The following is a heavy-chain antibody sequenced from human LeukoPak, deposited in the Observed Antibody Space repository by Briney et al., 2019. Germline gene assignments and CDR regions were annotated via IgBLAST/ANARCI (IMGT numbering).Heavy chain of an antibody. D-gene: IGHD6-19*01. V-gene: IGHV3-23*01. CDR1: GFTFSSYG. CDR2: ISGSGGST. CDR3: AKQVAVAGIDY. Sequence: GGSLRPSCAASGFTFSSYGMSWVRQAPGKGLEWVSAISGSGGSTYYADSVKGRFTISRDNSKNTLYLQMNSLRAEDTAVYYCAKQVAVAGIDYWGRGTLVTVSS. J-gene: IGHJ4*02.